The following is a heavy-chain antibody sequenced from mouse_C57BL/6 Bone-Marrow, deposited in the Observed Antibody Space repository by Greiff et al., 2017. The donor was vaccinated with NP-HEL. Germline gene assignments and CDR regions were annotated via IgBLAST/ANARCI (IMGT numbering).Heavy chain of an antibody. CDR1: GFNIKDDY. CDR3: TTAVSRYFDY. Sequence: EVKLQESGAELVRPGASVKLSCTASGFNIKDDYMHWVKQRPEQGLEWIGWIDPENGDTAYASKFQGKATITADTSSNTAYLQLSSLTSEDTAVYYCTTAVSRYFDYWGQGTTLTVSS. D-gene: IGHD1-1*01. CDR2: IDPENGDT. J-gene: IGHJ2*01. V-gene: IGHV14-4*01.